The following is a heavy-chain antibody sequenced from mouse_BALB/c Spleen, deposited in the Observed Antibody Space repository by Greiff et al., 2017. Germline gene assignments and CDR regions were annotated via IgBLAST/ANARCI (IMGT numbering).Heavy chain of an antibody. CDR3: ARGVSCAMDY. V-gene: IGHV2-9*02. CDR1: GFPLTSYG. D-gene: IGHD6-2*01. J-gene: IGHJ4*01. Sequence: VQLQESGPGLVAPSQSLYITCTVSGFPLTSYGVHWVRQPPGQGLEWLGVIWAGGSTNYNSALMSRLSISKDNSKSQVFLKMNSLQTDDTAMYYCARGVSCAMDYWGQGTSVTVSS. CDR2: IWAGGST.